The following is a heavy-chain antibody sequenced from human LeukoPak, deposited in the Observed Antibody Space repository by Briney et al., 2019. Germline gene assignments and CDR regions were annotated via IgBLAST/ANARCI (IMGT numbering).Heavy chain of an antibody. CDR1: GGSFSGYY. CDR3: ARGPRRSYYYDSSGYYYWFDP. Sequence: SETLSLTCAVYGGSFSGYYWSWIRQPPGKGLEWIGEINHSGSTNYNPSLKSRVTISVDTSKNQFSLKLSPVTAADTAVYYCARGPRRSYYYDSSGYYYWFDPWGQGTLVTVSS. V-gene: IGHV4-34*01. J-gene: IGHJ5*02. CDR2: INHSGST. D-gene: IGHD3-22*01.